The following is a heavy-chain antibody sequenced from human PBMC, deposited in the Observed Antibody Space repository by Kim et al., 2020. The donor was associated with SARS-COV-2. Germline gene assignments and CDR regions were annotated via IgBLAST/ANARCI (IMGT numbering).Heavy chain of an antibody. Sequence: ASVKVSCKASGYRFSDYALHWVCQAPGQRLEWMGWITAAMNTRYSQKFQGRVTFTWDGSADIAYLELHSLSVEDTAVYYCARESREYYSPSGSYYRGVGSSGVDVWGQGTTVTVSS. D-gene: IGHD3-10*01. CDR2: ITAAMNT. V-gene: IGHV1-3*01. CDR3: ARESREYYSPSGSYYRGVGSSGVDV. CDR1: GYRFSDYA. J-gene: IGHJ6*02.